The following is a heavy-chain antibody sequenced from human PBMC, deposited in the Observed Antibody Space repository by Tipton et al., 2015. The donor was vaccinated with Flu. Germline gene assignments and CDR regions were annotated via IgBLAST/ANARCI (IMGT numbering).Heavy chain of an antibody. J-gene: IGHJ5*02. V-gene: IGHV3-21*01. CDR1: GFTFSTYT. D-gene: IGHD1-1*01. CDR3: ARDFSTGSPFRIDR. CDR2: ISSGSDYI. Sequence: QLVQSGGGLVKPGGSLRLSCAASGFTFSTYTMNWVRQAPGKGLEWVSSISSGSDYIYYADSVKGRFTISRDNAKNSLFLQMNRLRAEDTATYYCARDFSTGSPFRIDRWGQGTLVTVSS.